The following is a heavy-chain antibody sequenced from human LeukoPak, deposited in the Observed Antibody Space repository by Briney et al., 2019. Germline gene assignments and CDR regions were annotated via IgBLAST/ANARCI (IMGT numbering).Heavy chain of an antibody. V-gene: IGHV3-48*02. CDR1: GFTFSSYS. CDR3: GGDNGGGRTPIDY. D-gene: IGHD2-8*01. J-gene: IGHJ4*02. Sequence: GGSLRLSCAASGFTFSSYSMNWVRQAPGKGLEWVSYISSSSSTIYYADSVKGRFTISRDNAKNSLYLQMNSLRDDDTAVYYCGGDNGGGRTPIDYWGQGTLVTVSS. CDR2: ISSSSSTI.